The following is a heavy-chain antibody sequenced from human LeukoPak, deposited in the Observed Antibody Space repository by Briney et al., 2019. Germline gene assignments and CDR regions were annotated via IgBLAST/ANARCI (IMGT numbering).Heavy chain of an antibody. CDR3: AVGYCSSTSCPFVY. V-gene: IGHV4-59*08. Sequence: SSETLSLTCTVSGGSISSYYWSWIRQPPGKGLEWIGYIYYSGSTNYNPSLKSRVTISVDTSKNQFSLKLSSVTAADTAVYYCAVGYCSSTSCPFVYWGQGTLVTVSS. CDR2: IYYSGST. CDR1: GGSISSYY. D-gene: IGHD2-2*01. J-gene: IGHJ4*02.